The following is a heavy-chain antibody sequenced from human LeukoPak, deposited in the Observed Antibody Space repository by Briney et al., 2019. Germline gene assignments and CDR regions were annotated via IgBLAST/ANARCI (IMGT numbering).Heavy chain of an antibody. CDR1: GGSISSSSYY. V-gene: IGHV4-39*07. CDR2: IYYSGST. D-gene: IGHD1-26*01. J-gene: IGHJ4*02. CDR3: ASIGRDY. Sequence: PSETLSLTCTVSGGSISSSSYYWGWIRQPPGKGLEWIGSIYYSGSTYYNPSLKSRVTISVDTSKNQFSLKLSSVTAADTAVYYCASIGRDYWGQGTLVTVSS.